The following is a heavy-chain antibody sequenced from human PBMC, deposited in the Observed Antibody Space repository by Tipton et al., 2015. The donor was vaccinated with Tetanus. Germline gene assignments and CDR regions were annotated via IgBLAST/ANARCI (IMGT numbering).Heavy chain of an antibody. V-gene: IGHV4-31*03. CDR1: GGSISSGGFF. J-gene: IGHJ6*02. CDR3: ARDRYDGSGEVIYYYGMDV. D-gene: IGHD3-10*01. CDR2: IYYSGST. Sequence: GLVKPSQTLSLTCTVSGGSISSGGFFWNWLRQSPGKGLEWIGYIYYSGSTYYNPSLKSRVTISVDTSKNQFSLKLSSVTAADTAVYYCARDRYDGSGEVIYYYGMDVWGQGTTVTVSS.